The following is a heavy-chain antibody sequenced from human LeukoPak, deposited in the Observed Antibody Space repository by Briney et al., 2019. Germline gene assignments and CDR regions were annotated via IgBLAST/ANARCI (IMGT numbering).Heavy chain of an antibody. CDR2: FDPEDGET. J-gene: IGHJ4*02. CDR3: ARPVMYSTGPFDY. Sequence: ASVKVSCKVSGYTLTELSMHWVRQAPGKGLEWMGGFDPEDGETIYAQKFQGRVTITADESTSTAYMGLSSLRSEDTAVYYCARPVMYSTGPFDYWGQGTLVTVSS. V-gene: IGHV1-24*01. D-gene: IGHD6-19*01. CDR1: GYTLTELS.